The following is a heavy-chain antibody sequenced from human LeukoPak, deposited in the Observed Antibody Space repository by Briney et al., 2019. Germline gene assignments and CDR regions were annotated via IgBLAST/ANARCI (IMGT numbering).Heavy chain of an antibody. D-gene: IGHD3-22*01. CDR3: ARDSGYDSSGYYIPFDY. CDR1: GYTFTGYY. V-gene: IGHV1-2*02. Sequence: ASVKVSCKASGYTFTGYYMHWVRQAPGQGLEWMGWINPNSGGTNYAQKFQGRVTMTRDTSISTAYMELSRLRSDDTAVYYCARDSGYDSSGYYIPFDYWGQGTLVTVSS. J-gene: IGHJ4*02. CDR2: INPNSGGT.